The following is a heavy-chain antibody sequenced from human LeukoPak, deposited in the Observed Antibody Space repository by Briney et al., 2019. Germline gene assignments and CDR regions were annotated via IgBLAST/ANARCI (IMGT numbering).Heavy chain of an antibody. CDR1: GFTFSSYA. V-gene: IGHV3-7*01. CDR3: ASGRQLGY. Sequence: GRSLRLSCAASGFTFSSYAMHWVRQAPGKGLEWVDNIKQDGSEKYYVDSVKGRFTISRDNAKNSLYLQMNSLRAEDTALYYCASGRQLGYWGQGTLVTVSS. J-gene: IGHJ4*02. D-gene: IGHD3-16*01. CDR2: IKQDGSEK.